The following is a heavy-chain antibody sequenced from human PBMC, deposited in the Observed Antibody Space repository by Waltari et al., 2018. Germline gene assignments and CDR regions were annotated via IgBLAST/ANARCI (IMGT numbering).Heavy chain of an antibody. Sequence: QVQLVESGGGVVQPGRSLRPSCAASGFPFRSYGMHWVRQAPGKGLEWVAFIWYDGSNKYYADSVKGRFTISRDNSKNTLYLQMNSLRAEDTAVYYCARDMYSGSSGPPELLVDYWGQGTLVTVSS. D-gene: IGHD1-26*01. CDR3: ARDMYSGSSGPPELLVDY. CDR1: GFPFRSYG. V-gene: IGHV3-33*01. CDR2: IWYDGSNK. J-gene: IGHJ4*02.